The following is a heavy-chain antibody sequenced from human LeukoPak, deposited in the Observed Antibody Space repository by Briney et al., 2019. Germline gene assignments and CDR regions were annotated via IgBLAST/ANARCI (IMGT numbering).Heavy chain of an antibody. V-gene: IGHV1-18*01. D-gene: IGHD3-10*01. CDR1: GYTFTSYG. CDR3: RRGQYVLLWFGDDMGAFDI. J-gene: IGHJ3*02. Sequence: ASVKVSCKASGYTFTSYGISWVRQAPGQGLEWMGWISAYNGNTNYAQKLQGRVTMTTDTSTSTAYMELRSLRSDDTAVYYCRRGQYVLLWFGDDMGAFDIWGQGTMVTVSS. CDR2: ISAYNGNT.